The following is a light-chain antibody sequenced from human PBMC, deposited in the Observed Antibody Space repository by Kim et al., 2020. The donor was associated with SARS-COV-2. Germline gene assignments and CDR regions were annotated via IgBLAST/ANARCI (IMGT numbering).Light chain of an antibody. CDR3: QAWDSSTYYV. CDR2: QDS. CDR1: KLGDKY. J-gene: IGLJ1*01. Sequence: SYELTQPPSVSVSPGQTASITCSGDKLGDKYACWYQQKPGQSPVLVIYQDSKRPSGIPERFSGSNSGNTATLTISGTQAIDEADYYCQAWDSSTYYVFGT. V-gene: IGLV3-1*01.